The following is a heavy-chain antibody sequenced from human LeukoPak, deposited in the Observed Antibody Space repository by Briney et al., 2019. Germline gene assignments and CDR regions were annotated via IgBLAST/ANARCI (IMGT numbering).Heavy chain of an antibody. CDR3: AKASLWFGELLFSLGWFDP. D-gene: IGHD3-10*01. CDR1: GFTFSSYA. V-gene: IGHV3-23*01. CDR2: ISGSGGST. J-gene: IGHJ5*02. Sequence: GGSLRLSCAASGFTFSSYAMSWVRQAPGEGLEWVSAISGSGGSTYYADSVKGRFTISRDNSKNTLYLQMNSLRAEDTAVYYCAKASLWFGELLFSLGWFDPWGQGTLVTVSS.